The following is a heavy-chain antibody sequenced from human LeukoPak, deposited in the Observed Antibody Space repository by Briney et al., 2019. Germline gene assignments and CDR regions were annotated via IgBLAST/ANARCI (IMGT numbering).Heavy chain of an antibody. CDR2: FDPENGET. V-gene: IGHV1-24*01. D-gene: IGHD6-19*01. CDR3: ARDRASSGWYPYYFDY. J-gene: IGHJ4*02. CDR1: GYTLTELS. Sequence: ASVKVSCKVSGYTLTELSMHWVRQAPGKGLEWMGGFDPENGETIYAQKFQGRDTMTRDTSTSTVYMELSSLRSEDTAVYYCARDRASSGWYPYYFDYWGQGTLVTVSS.